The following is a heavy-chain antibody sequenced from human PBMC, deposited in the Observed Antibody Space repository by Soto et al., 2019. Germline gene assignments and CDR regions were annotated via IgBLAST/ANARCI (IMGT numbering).Heavy chain of an antibody. V-gene: IGHV3-33*06. CDR2: IWYDGTDN. J-gene: IGHJ6*02. CDR3: AKDRSSSLDAMDV. CDR1: GFAFSRYG. Sequence: VGSLRLSCAASGFAFSRYGMHWVRQAPDKGLEWVAVIWYDGTDNYYADSVKGRFTISRDNSRNTLYLQVDSLRVDDTAVYYCAKDRSSSLDAMDVWGQGTTVTVSS. D-gene: IGHD6-13*01.